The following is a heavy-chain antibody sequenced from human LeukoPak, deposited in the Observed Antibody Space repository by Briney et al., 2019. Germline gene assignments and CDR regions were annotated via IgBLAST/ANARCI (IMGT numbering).Heavy chain of an antibody. CDR2: ISSSGSTI. D-gene: IGHD3-22*01. Sequence: GGSLRLSCAASGFTFSDYYMSWTRQAPGKGLEWVSYISSSGSTIYYADSVKGRFTISRDNAKNSLYLQMNSLRAEDTAVYYCARGFPNYYDSSGYLDYWGQGTLVTVSS. J-gene: IGHJ4*02. CDR1: GFTFSDYY. CDR3: ARGFPNYYDSSGYLDY. V-gene: IGHV3-11*04.